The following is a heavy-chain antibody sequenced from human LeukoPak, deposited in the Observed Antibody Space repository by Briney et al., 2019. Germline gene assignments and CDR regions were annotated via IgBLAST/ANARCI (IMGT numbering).Heavy chain of an antibody. CDR2: INPNSGGT. CDR3: ASHCSTTSCYPTDDY. V-gene: IGHV1-2*02. Sequence: ASVKVSCKASGYTFTGYYMHWVRQAPGQGLEWMGWINPNSGGTNYAQKFQGRVTMTRDTSISTAYMELSRLRSDDTAVYYCASHCSTTSCYPTDDYWGQGTLVTVSS. D-gene: IGHD2-2*01. CDR1: GYTFTGYY. J-gene: IGHJ4*02.